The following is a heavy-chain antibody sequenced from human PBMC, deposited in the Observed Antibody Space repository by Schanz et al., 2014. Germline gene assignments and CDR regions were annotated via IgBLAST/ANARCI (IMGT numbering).Heavy chain of an antibody. D-gene: IGHD3-9*01. Sequence: VQLLESGGGLVQPGGSLRLSCAASGITLSGYGLHWVRQAPGKGLEWVAVIRYDGRNKNFVESVKGRFTISRDNSNNTVYLQMNTLRAEDTAVYYCAKHVRSLTGNDYWGQGTLVTVSS. CDR1: GITLSGYG. J-gene: IGHJ4*02. CDR3: AKHVRSLTGNDY. V-gene: IGHV3-30*02. CDR2: IRYDGRNK.